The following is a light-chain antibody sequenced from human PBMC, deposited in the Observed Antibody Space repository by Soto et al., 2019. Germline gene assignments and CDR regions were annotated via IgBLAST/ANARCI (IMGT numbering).Light chain of an antibody. CDR2: SND. CDR3: EAWDDSRYGAV. CDR1: SSNIGTNT. Sequence: QSVLTQPPSGSGTPGQGVTISCSGSSSNIGTNTVNWYKQLPGTAPKLLIYSNDLRPSGVPDRFSGSKSGTSASLAISGLQSEDEADYYCEAWDDSRYGAVFGGGTKLTVL. V-gene: IGLV1-44*01. J-gene: IGLJ2*01.